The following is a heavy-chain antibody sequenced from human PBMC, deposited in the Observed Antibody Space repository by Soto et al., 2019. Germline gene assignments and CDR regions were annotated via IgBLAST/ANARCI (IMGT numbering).Heavy chain of an antibody. CDR3: AKHDFSTLHKTGVDS. CDR1: GFTFTSYA. CDR2: ISGSGGDT. D-gene: IGHD3-3*01. V-gene: IGHV3-23*01. J-gene: IGHJ4*02. Sequence: EVQLLESGGGLVQPGGSLRLSCSASGFTFTSYAMSWVRQAPGKGLEWVSGISGSGGDTKNADSVKGRFTISRDNFKNMLYLQMTSLRAEDTAVYYCAKHDFSTLHKTGVDSWGQGTLVTATS.